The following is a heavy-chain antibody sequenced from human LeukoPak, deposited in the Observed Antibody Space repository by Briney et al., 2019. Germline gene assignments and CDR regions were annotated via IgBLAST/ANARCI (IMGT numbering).Heavy chain of an antibody. CDR3: ARQSSSAWYSSTAFDV. V-gene: IGHV5-51*01. D-gene: IGHD6-19*01. J-gene: IGHJ3*01. CDR1: GYSFTRYW. CDR2: IYPGDSDT. Sequence: GESMKISCKGSGYSFTRYWIGWVRQMPGKGLEWMGIIYPGDSDTRYSPSFQGQVTISADKSISTAYLQWSSLKASGTAIYYCARQSSSAWYSSTAFDVWGQGTMVTVSS.